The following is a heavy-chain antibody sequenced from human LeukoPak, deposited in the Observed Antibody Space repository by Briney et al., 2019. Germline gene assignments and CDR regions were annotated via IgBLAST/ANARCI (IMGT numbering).Heavy chain of an antibody. D-gene: IGHD1-26*01. CDR2: IYHAGTT. CDR3: ARTGGASGGI. CDR1: GASISSTNW. J-gene: IGHJ3*02. Sequence: SGTLSLTCAVSGASISSTNWWSWARQPPGKGLEWIGEIYHAGTTNYNPSLESRVTISLDTSRNQVSLKLNSVTAADTAVFYCARTGGASGGIWGQGTMVTVSS. V-gene: IGHV4-4*02.